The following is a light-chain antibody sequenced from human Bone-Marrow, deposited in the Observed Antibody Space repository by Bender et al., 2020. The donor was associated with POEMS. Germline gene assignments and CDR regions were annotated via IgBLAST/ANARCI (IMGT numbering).Light chain of an antibody. CDR3: QAWDSGSAV. J-gene: IGLJ3*02. Sequence: SDELTQPLSVSVSPGQTASITCSGDKLGDKDVCWYQQKPGQSPVLVIYQDTKRPSGIPKRFSGSNSGNTATLTISETQAMDEADYYCQAWDSGSAVFGGGTKLTVL. V-gene: IGLV3-1*01. CDR1: KLGDKD. CDR2: QDT.